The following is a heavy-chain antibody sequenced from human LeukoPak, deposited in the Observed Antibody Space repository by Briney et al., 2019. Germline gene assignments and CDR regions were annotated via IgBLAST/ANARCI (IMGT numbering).Heavy chain of an antibody. V-gene: IGHV4-38-2*02. CDR3: ARPIGFNSGSYYFDY. J-gene: IGHJ4*02. D-gene: IGHD6-19*01. Sequence: SETLSLTCTVSGYSISSGYYWGWIRQPPGKGLEWIGSIYHSGSTYYNPSLKSRVTISVDTSKNQFSLKLSSVTAADTAVYYCARPIGFNSGSYYFDYWGQGTLVTVSS. CDR1: GYSISSGYY. CDR2: IYHSGST.